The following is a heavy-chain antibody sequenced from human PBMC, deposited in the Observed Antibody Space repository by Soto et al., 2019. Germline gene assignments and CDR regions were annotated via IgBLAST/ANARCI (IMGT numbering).Heavy chain of an antibody. CDR2: ISGGLSTT. CDR3: AKDSGLPRFGTLIHDLEL. Sequence: GGSLRLSCAASGFSITDFAISWVRLAPRKGLEWVATISGGLSTTFYADSVKGRFTISRDTSSNTLYLQLNSLRDDDAAMYYCAKDSGLPRFGTLIHDLELWGQGTMVTVSS. D-gene: IGHD3-10*01. J-gene: IGHJ3*01. V-gene: IGHV3-23*01. CDR1: GFSITDFA.